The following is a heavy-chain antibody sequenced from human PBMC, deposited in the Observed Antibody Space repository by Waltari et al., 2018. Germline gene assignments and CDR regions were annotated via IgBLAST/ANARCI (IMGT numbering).Heavy chain of an antibody. V-gene: IGHV3-23*01. CDR3: AKEWEDTAMVAYYFDS. D-gene: IGHD5-18*01. CDR1: MFPFSNYA. CDR2: ITGSVLTT. J-gene: IGHJ4*02. Sequence: EVHLLESGGGLVQPGGSLRRSCTTSMFPFSNYALNWVRQAPGKGLEWVSAITGSVLTTYYADSVKGRFTVSRDNSRNTVFLQMNTLRGDDTAVYYCAKEWEDTAMVAYYFDSWGQGTLVTVSS.